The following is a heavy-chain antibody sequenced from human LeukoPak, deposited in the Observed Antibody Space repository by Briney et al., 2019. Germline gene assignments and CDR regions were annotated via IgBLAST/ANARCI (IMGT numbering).Heavy chain of an antibody. CDR1: GDSINSSSYY. Sequence: SETLTLTCTVSGDSINSSSYYWVWIRQPPGKGLEWIGSIYYSGSTYYSPSLKSRVTISVDTSKIQFSLRLSSVTAADTAVYYCARVGVFGVVSDSWGQGILVTVSS. D-gene: IGHD3-3*01. J-gene: IGHJ4*02. V-gene: IGHV4-39*01. CDR2: IYYSGST. CDR3: ARVGVFGVVSDS.